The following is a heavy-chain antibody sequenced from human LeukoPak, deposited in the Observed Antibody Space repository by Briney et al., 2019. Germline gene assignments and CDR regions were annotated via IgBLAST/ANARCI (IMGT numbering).Heavy chain of an antibody. CDR2: IYPGDSDT. Sequence: GESLQISCKGSGYIFTSYWIGWVRQMPGKGLEWMGIIYPGDSDTRYSPSFQGQVTISADKSISTAYLQWSSLKASDTAMYYCARGTDYYDSSGYPDYWGQGTLVTVSS. J-gene: IGHJ4*02. CDR1: GYIFTSYW. V-gene: IGHV5-51*01. D-gene: IGHD3-22*01. CDR3: ARGTDYYDSSGYPDY.